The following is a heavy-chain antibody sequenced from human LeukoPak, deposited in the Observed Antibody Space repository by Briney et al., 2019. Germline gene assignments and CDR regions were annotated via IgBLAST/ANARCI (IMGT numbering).Heavy chain of an antibody. CDR2: INPNSGGT. CDR3: ARTYPLYYDILTGYWAEYYFDY. J-gene: IGHJ4*02. V-gene: IGHV1-2*04. CDR1: GYAFTGYY. D-gene: IGHD3-9*01. Sequence: ASVKVSCKASGYAFTGYYMHWVRQAPGQGLEWMGWINPNSGGTNYAQKFQGWVTMTRDTSISTAYMELSKLRSDDTAVCYCARTYPLYYDILTGYWAEYYFDYWGQGTLVIVSS.